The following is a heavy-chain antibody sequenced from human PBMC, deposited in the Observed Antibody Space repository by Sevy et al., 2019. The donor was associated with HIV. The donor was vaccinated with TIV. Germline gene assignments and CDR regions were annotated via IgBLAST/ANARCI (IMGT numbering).Heavy chain of an antibody. D-gene: IGHD2-2*01. CDR1: GFTFISYA. CDR3: AKDQGYCSSTSCYSDY. Sequence: GGSLRLSCAASGFTFISYAMSWVRQAPGKGLEWVSAISGSGGRTYYADSVKGRFTISRDNSKNPLYLQMNSLRAEDTAVYHCAKDQGYCSSTSCYSDYWGQGTLVTVSS. J-gene: IGHJ4*02. CDR2: ISGSGGRT. V-gene: IGHV3-23*01.